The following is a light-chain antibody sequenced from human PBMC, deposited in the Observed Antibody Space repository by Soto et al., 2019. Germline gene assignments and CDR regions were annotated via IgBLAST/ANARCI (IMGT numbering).Light chain of an antibody. CDR1: SNDVGGYNY. CDR3: TSYTSSSTRGV. J-gene: IGLJ2*01. Sequence: QSALTQPASVSGSPGQSITISCTGTSNDVGGYNYVSWYQQHPGKAPKLMIYDVSSRPSGVSNRFSGSKSGNTASLTISGLQAEDEADYYCTSYTSSSTRGVFGGGTKLTVL. V-gene: IGLV2-14*03. CDR2: DVS.